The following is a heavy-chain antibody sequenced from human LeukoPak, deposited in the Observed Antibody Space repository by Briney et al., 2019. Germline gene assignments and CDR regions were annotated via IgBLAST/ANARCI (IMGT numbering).Heavy chain of an antibody. D-gene: IGHD1-1*01. CDR3: AGTIYLKGSPFDY. V-gene: IGHV3-30-3*01. CDR1: GFTFSSYA. Sequence: PGRSLRLSCAASGFTFSSYAMQWVRQAPGKGLGWVAVISYDGSNKYYADSVKGRFTISRDNSKNTLYLQMNSLRAEDTAVYYCAGTIYLKGSPFDYWGQGTLVTVSS. J-gene: IGHJ4*02. CDR2: ISYDGSNK.